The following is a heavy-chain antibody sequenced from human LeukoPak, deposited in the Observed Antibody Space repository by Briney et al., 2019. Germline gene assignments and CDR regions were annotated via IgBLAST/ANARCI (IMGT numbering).Heavy chain of an antibody. D-gene: IGHD5-18*01. CDR1: GGSISSGGYY. CDR2: INHSGST. V-gene: IGHV4-30-2*01. CDR3: ARGRRVGYSYGRNWFDP. Sequence: SQTLSLTCTVSGGSISSGGYYWSWIRQPPGKGLEWIGEINHSGSTNYNPSLKSRVTISVDTSKNQFSLKLSSVTAADTAVYYCARGRRVGYSYGRNWFDPWGQGTLVTVSS. J-gene: IGHJ5*02.